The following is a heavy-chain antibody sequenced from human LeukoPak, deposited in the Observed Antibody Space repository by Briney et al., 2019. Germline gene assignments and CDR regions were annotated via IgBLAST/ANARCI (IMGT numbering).Heavy chain of an antibody. CDR1: GGSISSYY. D-gene: IGHD6-13*01. CDR3: ASSPFPPRDSSNWNKFSAFDL. V-gene: IGHV4-59*08. Sequence: SETLSLTCTVSGGSISSYYWSWIRQPPGKGLEWIGYIYYSGSTNYNPSLKSRVTISVDTPKNQFSLRLTSVTAADTAVYYCASSPFPPRDSSNWNKFSAFDLWGQGTMVTVSS. J-gene: IGHJ3*01. CDR2: IYYSGST.